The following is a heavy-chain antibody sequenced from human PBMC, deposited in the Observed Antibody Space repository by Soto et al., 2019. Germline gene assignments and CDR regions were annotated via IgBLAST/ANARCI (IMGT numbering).Heavy chain of an antibody. CDR1: GYRFTGYY. D-gene: IGHD2-21*02. J-gene: IGHJ1*01. Sequence: ASVKVSCKACGYRFTGYYMHWVRQAPGQGLEWMGWINPNSGGTNYAQKFQGRVTITADKSTSTAYMELSSLRSEDTAVYYCARGLVVVTAIEYFQHWGQGTLVTVSS. V-gene: IGHV1-2*02. CDR3: ARGLVVVTAIEYFQH. CDR2: INPNSGGT.